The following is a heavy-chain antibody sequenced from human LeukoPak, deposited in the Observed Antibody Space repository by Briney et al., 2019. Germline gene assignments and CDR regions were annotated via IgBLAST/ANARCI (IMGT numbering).Heavy chain of an antibody. V-gene: IGHV5-51*01. J-gene: IGHJ4*02. CDR1: GYIFTNCW. D-gene: IGHD7-27*01. CDR2: IYPGDSDT. Sequence: NPGESLKISCKASGYIFTNCWIGWVRQLPGEGLEWMGIIYPGDSDTRYSPSFQGQVTISADNSINTAYLQWSSLKASDTAIYYCARRLTAEVWGQGTLVTVSS. CDR3: ARRLTAEV.